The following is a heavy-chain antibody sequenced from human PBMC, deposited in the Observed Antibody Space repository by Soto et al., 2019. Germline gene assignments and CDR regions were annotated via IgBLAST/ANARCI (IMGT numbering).Heavy chain of an antibody. Sequence: QVQLVQSGAEVKKPGSSVKVSCKASGGTFSSYTISWVRQAPGQGLEWMGRIIPILGIANYAQKFQGRVMITADKSTSTAYMELSSLRSEDTAVYYCEKIPMITFGGVTEENWFDPWGQGTLVTVSS. D-gene: IGHD3-16*01. J-gene: IGHJ5*02. CDR1: GGTFSSYT. V-gene: IGHV1-69*02. CDR2: IIPILGIA. CDR3: EKIPMITFGGVTEENWFDP.